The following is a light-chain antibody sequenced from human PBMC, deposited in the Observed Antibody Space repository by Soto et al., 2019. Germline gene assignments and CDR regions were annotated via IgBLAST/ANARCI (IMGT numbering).Light chain of an antibody. CDR3: CSYTSSSTHV. CDR1: SSDVGGYNF. J-gene: IGLJ1*01. CDR2: DVN. Sequence: QSALTQPASVSGSPGQSITISCTGTSSDVGGYNFVSWYQQHPGKVPTLMIFDVNRRPSGVSNSSSGSKSGNTASLTISGLQAEDEGDYYCCSYTSSSTHVFGSGTKLTVL. V-gene: IGLV2-14*03.